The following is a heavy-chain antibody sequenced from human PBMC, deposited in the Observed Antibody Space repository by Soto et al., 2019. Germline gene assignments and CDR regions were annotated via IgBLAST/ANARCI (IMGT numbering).Heavy chain of an antibody. Sequence: SVKVSCKASGGTFSSYAISWVRQAPGQGLEWMGGIIPIFGTANYAQKFQGRVTITADESTSTAYMKLSSLRSEDTAVYYCARSIPYCSSTSCYTSWFDPWGQGTLVTVSS. V-gene: IGHV1-69*13. CDR1: GGTFSSYA. J-gene: IGHJ5*02. CDR3: ARSIPYCSSTSCYTSWFDP. D-gene: IGHD2-2*02. CDR2: IIPIFGTA.